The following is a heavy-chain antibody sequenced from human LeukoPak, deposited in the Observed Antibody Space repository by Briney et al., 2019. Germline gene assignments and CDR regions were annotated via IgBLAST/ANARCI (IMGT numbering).Heavy chain of an antibody. CDR1: GDSISSGDYY. CDR2: ISSSGST. V-gene: IGHV4-61*02. Sequence: PSETLSLTCTVSGDSISSGDYYWSWIRQPAGKGLEWIGRISSSGSTNYNPSLKSRVTISVDTSKNQFSLKLSSVTAADTAVYFCARVTRDCGGDCYYYYYYYMDVWGKGTTVTVSS. J-gene: IGHJ6*03. D-gene: IGHD2-21*02. CDR3: ARVTRDCGGDCYYYYYYYMDV.